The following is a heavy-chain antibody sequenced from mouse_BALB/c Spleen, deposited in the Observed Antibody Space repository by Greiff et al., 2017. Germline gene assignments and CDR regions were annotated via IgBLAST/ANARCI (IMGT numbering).Heavy chain of an antibody. V-gene: IGHV5-4*02. J-gene: IGHJ2*01. CDR3: ARDHGNYYFDY. Sequence: EVKVVESGGGLVKPGGSLKLSCAASGFTFSDYYMYWVRQTPEKRLEWVATISDGGSYTYYPDSVKGRFTISRDNAKNNLYLQMSSLKSEDTAMYYCARDHGNYYFDYWGQGTTLTVAS. CDR2: ISDGGSYT. CDR1: GFTFSDYY. D-gene: IGHD2-1*01.